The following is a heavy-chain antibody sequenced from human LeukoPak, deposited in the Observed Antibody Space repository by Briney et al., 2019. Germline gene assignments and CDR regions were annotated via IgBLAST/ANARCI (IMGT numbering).Heavy chain of an antibody. CDR3: AFEGYCSGGSCPDQGY. CDR2: IIPIFGTA. V-gene: IGHV1-69*05. Sequence: SAKVSCKASGGTFSSYAISWVRQAPGQGLEWMGGIIPIFGTANYAQKFQGRVTITTDESTSTAYMELSSLRSEDTAVYYCAFEGYCSGGSCPDQGYWGQGTLVTVSS. D-gene: IGHD2-15*01. CDR1: GGTFSSYA. J-gene: IGHJ4*02.